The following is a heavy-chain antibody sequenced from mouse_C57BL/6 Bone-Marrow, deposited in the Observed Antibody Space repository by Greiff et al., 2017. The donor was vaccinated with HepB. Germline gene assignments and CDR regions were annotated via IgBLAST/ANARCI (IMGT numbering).Heavy chain of an antibody. J-gene: IGHJ2*01. V-gene: IGHV7-3*01. Sequence: EVKVVESGGGLVQPGGSLSLSCAASGFTFTDYYMSWVRQPPGKALEWLGFIRNKANGYTAEYSASVKGRFTISRDNSQSILYLQMNALRAEDSATYYCARSLYYGSYFDYWGQGTTLTVSS. CDR1: GFTFTDYY. D-gene: IGHD1-2*01. CDR2: IRNKANGYTA. CDR3: ARSLYYGSYFDY.